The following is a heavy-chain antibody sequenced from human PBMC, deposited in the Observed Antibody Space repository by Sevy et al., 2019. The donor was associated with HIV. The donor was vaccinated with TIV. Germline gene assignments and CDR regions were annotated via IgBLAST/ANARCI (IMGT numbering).Heavy chain of an antibody. CDR2: ISSGGAST. Sequence: GGCLRLSCAASGISFSDHYMSWIRQAPGRGLEWVSYISSGGASTYYADSVKGRLTISRDNAKNSLYLQMDSLRVEDTALYYCARDQMSRPIRGQSHDAFDIWGRGTMVTVSS. CDR3: ARDQMSRPIRGQSHDAFDI. CDR1: GISFSDHY. V-gene: IGHV3-11*04. J-gene: IGHJ3*02. D-gene: IGHD2-15*01.